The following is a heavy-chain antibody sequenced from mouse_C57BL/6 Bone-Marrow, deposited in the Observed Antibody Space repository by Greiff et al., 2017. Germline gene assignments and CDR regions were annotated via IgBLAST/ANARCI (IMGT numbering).Heavy chain of an antibody. J-gene: IGHJ3*01. D-gene: IGHD1-1*02. Sequence: ESAPGLVKPSQSLSLTCSVTGYSITSGYYWNWIRQFPGNKLEWMGYISYDGSNNYNPSLKNRISITRDTSKNQFFLKLNSVTTEDTATYYCAMGFAYWGQGTLVTVSA. CDR3: AMGFAY. CDR2: ISYDGSN. V-gene: IGHV3-6*01. CDR1: GYSITSGYY.